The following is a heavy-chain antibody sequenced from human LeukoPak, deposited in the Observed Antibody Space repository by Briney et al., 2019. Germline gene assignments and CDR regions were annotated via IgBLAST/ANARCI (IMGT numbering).Heavy chain of an antibody. CDR3: AKDLGYCSSTSCSARAN. V-gene: IGHV3-30*18. Sequence: GGSLRLSCAASGFTFSSYGMHGVRQAPGKGLEWVAVISYDGSNKYYADSVKGRFTISRDNSKNTLYLQMNSLRAEDTAVYYCAKDLGYCSSTSCSARANWGQGTLVTVSS. CDR1: GFTFSSYG. CDR2: ISYDGSNK. J-gene: IGHJ4*02. D-gene: IGHD2-2*01.